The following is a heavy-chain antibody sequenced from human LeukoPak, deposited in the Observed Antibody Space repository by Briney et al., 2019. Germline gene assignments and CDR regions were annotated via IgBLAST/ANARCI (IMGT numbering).Heavy chain of an antibody. Sequence: PGGSLRLSCAASGFSFSSYGMHWVRQAPGKGLEWVAFIRYHGSNKYYADSVKGRFTISRDNSKNTLYLQMNSLRAEDTAVYYCARDLRSAHLFEPDYDFWSGYPDYWGQGTLVTVSS. CDR2: IRYHGSNK. J-gene: IGHJ4*02. D-gene: IGHD3-3*01. CDR3: ARDLRSAHLFEPDYDFWSGYPDY. CDR1: GFSFSSYG. V-gene: IGHV3-30*02.